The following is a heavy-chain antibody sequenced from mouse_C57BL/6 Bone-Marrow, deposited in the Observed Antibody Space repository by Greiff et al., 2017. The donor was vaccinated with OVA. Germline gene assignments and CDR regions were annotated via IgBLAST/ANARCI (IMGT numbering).Heavy chain of an antibody. D-gene: IGHD2-12*01. CDR2: IDPSDSYT. J-gene: IGHJ3*01. CDR1: GYTFTSYW. Sequence: QVQLKQPGAELVKPGASVKLSCKASGYTFTSYWMQWVKQRPGQGLEWIGEIDPSDSYTNYNQKFKGKATLTVDTSSSTAYMQLSSLTSEDSAVYYCASNGVYDEGFAYWGQGTLVTVSA. V-gene: IGHV1-50*01. CDR3: ASNGVYDEGFAY.